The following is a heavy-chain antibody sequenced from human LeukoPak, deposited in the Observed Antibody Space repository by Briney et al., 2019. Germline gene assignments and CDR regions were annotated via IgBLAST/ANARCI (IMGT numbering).Heavy chain of an antibody. CDR3: ATTYYYDSSGYSPYYFDY. D-gene: IGHD3-22*01. Sequence: PSETLSLTCTVSGGSISSSSYYWGWIRQPPGKGLEWIGIIYYSGSTYYNPSLKSRVTISVDTSKNQFSLKLSSVTAADTAVYYCATTYYYDSSGYSPYYFDYWGQGTLVTASS. V-gene: IGHV4-39*01. CDR2: IYYSGST. CDR1: GGSISSSSYY. J-gene: IGHJ4*02.